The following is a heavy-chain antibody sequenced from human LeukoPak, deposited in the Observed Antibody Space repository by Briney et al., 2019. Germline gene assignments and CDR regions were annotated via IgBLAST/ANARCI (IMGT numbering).Heavy chain of an antibody. Sequence: GGSLRLSCAASGFTFSSYNMNWVRQAPGKGLGWVSSISASRRYISHADSVKGRFTISRDNAKSSLYLQMNSLRAEDTAVYYCARELSAHQDFDYWGQGTLVTVSS. CDR2: ISASRRYI. CDR3: ARELSAHQDFDY. CDR1: GFTFSSYN. V-gene: IGHV3-21*01. J-gene: IGHJ4*02. D-gene: IGHD2-2*01.